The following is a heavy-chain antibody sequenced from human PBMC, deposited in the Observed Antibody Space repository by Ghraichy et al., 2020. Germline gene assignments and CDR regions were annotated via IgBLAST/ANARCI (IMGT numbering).Heavy chain of an antibody. CDR3: AEDRRRYIDY. Sequence: GRFTISRDNAKNSLYLQMNSLRAEDTAVYYCAEDRRRYIDYWGQGTLVTVSS. V-gene: IGHV3-11*06. J-gene: IGHJ4*02.